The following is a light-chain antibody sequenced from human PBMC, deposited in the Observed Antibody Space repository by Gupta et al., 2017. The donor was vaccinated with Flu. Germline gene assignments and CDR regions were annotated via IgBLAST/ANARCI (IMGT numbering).Light chain of an antibody. CDR2: ASS. Sequence: IQMTHSPSSLFPSVGARVTITCRACQSISSYLNWYQQKPGNAPKLLLYASSSFHSGVPLRFSGSGSGTDFTLTISSMKPEDFAMDDCQLRYFTPIHTFGQGTKLEIK. CDR1: QSISSY. CDR3: QLRYFTPIHT. J-gene: IGKJ2*01. V-gene: IGKV1-39*01.